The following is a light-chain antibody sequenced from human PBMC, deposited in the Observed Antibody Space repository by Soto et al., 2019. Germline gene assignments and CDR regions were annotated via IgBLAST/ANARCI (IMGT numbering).Light chain of an antibody. CDR3: QYYGSPRGT. V-gene: IGKV3-20*01. CDR1: QSVRSGS. Sequence: EIVLTQSPGTLSLSPGEGATLSCRASQSVRSGSLAWYQQKPGQAPRLLIYAASRRATGIPVRFSGSGSGTDFTLIISRLEPEDFAIYYCQYYGSPRGTFGQGTKV. J-gene: IGKJ1*01. CDR2: AAS.